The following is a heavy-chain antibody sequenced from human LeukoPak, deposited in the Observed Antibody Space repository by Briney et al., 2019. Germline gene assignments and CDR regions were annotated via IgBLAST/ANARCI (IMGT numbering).Heavy chain of an antibody. V-gene: IGHV3-30*02. D-gene: IGHD2-8*02. CDR2: IRYDGSNK. J-gene: IGHJ6*03. Sequence: GGSLRLSCAASGFTFSSYWMNWVRQAPGKGLEWVAFIRYDGSNKYYADSVKGRFTISGDNSKNTLYLQMNSLRAEDTAVYYCAKRGLVGYYYYYMDVWGKGTTVTVSS. CDR1: GFTFSSYW. CDR3: AKRGLVGYYYYYMDV.